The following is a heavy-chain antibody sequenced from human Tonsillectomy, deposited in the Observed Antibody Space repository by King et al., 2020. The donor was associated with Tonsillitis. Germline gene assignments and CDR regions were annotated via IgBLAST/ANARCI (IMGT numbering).Heavy chain of an antibody. D-gene: IGHD3-9*01. J-gene: IGHJ4*02. CDR1: GFTFSSYA. CDR2: ISYDGSNK. Sequence: VQLVESGGGVVQPGRSLRLSCAASGFTFSSYAMHWVRQAPGKGLEWVVVISYDGSNKYYADSVKGRFTISRDNSKNTLYLQMNSLRAEDTAVYYCARDRAVRYFDWLFNLAYWGQGTLVTVSS. CDR3: ARDRAVRYFDWLFNLAY. V-gene: IGHV3-30-3*01.